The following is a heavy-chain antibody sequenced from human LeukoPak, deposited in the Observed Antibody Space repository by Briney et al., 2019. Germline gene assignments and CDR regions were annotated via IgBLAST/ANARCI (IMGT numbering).Heavy chain of an antibody. J-gene: IGHJ3*02. V-gene: IGHV4-59*08. D-gene: IGHD1-26*01. Sequence: PSETLSLTCTVSRGSIRTYYWSWIRQSPGKGLEWIGYIYDSGTTKYNPSLKSRVTISVDTSKNQFSLKLSSVTAADTAVYYCARSGGNYYGAFDIWGQGTMVTVSS. CDR3: ARSGGNYYGAFDI. CDR2: IYDSGTT. CDR1: RGSIRTYY.